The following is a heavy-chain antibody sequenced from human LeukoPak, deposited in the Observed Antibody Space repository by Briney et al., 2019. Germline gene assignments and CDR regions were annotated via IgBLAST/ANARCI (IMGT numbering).Heavy chain of an antibody. D-gene: IGHD6-13*01. J-gene: IGHJ4*02. CDR3: ATDIAAAGNDY. CDR1: GYTFTSYD. V-gene: IGHV1-8*03. CDR2: MNPNSGNT. Sequence: ASVKVSCKASGYTFTSYDINWVRQATGQGLEWMGWMNPNSGNTGYAQKFQGRVTITRNTSISTAYMELSSLRSEDTAVYYCATDIAAAGNDYWGQGTLVTVSS.